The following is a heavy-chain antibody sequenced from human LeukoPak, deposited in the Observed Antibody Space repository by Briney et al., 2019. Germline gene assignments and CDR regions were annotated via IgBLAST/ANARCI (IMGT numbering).Heavy chain of an antibody. CDR1: GYSFASYW. Sequence: GESLKISCQGSGYSFASYWIGWVRQMPGKGLEWMGIIYPGDSEIRYSPSFQGQVTISADKTISTAYLQWSSLKASDTAMFYCARQKRAAFDIWGQGTMVAVSS. CDR3: ARQKRAAFDI. V-gene: IGHV5-51*01. J-gene: IGHJ3*02. CDR2: IYPGDSEI.